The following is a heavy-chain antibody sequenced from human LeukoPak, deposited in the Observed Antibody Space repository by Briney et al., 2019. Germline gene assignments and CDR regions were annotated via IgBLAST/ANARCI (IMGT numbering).Heavy chain of an antibody. V-gene: IGHV3-48*03. CDR2: ISSSGSAI. CDR3: AREKLSFFDSSGYFDH. J-gene: IGHJ4*02. D-gene: IGHD3-22*01. CDR1: GFTFSSYE. Sequence: QPGGSLRLSCAASGFTFSSYEMNWVRQAPGKGLEWVSFISSSGSAIHYADSVRGRFTTSRDNAKNSLFLQMSRLRAEDTAVYYCAREKLSFFDSSGYFDHWGQGTLVTVSS.